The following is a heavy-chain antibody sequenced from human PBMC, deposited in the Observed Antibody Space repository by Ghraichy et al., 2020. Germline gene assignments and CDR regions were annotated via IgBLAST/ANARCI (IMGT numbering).Heavy chain of an antibody. CDR3: AKDQGYSSGWYGSGAFDI. J-gene: IGHJ3*02. Sequence: LSLTCAASGFTFSSYAMSWVRQAPGKGLEWVSAISGSGGSTYYADSVKGRFTISRDNSKNTLYLQMNSLRAEDTAVYYCAKDQGYSSGWYGSGAFDIWGQGTMVTVSS. D-gene: IGHD6-19*01. CDR1: GFTFSSYA. V-gene: IGHV3-23*01. CDR2: ISGSGGST.